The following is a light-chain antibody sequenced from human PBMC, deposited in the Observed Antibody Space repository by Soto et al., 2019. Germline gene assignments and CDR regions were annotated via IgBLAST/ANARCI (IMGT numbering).Light chain of an antibody. CDR2: GAS. J-gene: IGKJ4*01. V-gene: IGKV3-20*01. CDR1: QSVSSIY. CDR3: QQYGSSALT. Sequence: EIVLTQSPGTLSLSPGERATLSCRASQSVSSIYLAWYQQKPGQAPRLLNYGASSRPTGIPDRFSGSGSGTDFTLTISRLEPEDFAVYYCQQYGSSALTFGGGTKVDIK.